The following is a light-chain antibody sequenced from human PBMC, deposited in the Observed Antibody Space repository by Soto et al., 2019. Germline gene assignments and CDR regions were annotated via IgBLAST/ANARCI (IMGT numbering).Light chain of an antibody. CDR1: SSNIGAGFP. CDR3: QTLDSSLNVYV. V-gene: IGLV1-40*01. Sequence: QSVLTQPPSVSGAPGQRVTISCTGGSSNIGAGFPVHWYQQLPGTAPTLLIYDTLNRPSGVPDRFSGSKSGTSASLAITGLQAEDEADYYCQTLDSSLNVYVFGPGTKLTVL. J-gene: IGLJ1*01. CDR2: DTL.